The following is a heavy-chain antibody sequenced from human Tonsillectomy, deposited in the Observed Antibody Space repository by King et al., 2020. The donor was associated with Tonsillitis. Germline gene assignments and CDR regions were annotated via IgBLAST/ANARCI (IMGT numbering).Heavy chain of an antibody. CDR3: GREVTAFEDYSFAMDV. V-gene: IGHV1-69*01. CDR2: ILPLLGAG. CDR1: GGSFRIYA. D-gene: IGHD2-21*02. Sequence: QSQLVQSGAEVKKPGSSVKVSCKASGGSFRIYAINWVRQTPGQGLEWMEGILPLLGAGNYAQKFQDRVTFTADDSTTTVYMELRSLRSEDTAVYYCGREVTAFEDYSFAMDVWGQGTTVAVSS. J-gene: IGHJ6*02.